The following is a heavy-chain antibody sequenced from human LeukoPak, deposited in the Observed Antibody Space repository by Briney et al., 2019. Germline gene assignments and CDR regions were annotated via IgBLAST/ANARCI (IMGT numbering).Heavy chain of an antibody. J-gene: IGHJ4*02. CDR3: TRDKPRPYYDFWSGYYVGSSFDY. CDR1: GFTFSSYA. D-gene: IGHD3-3*01. V-gene: IGHV3-23*01. Sequence: PGGSLRLSCAASGFTFSSYATSWVRQAPGKGLEWVSAISGSGGSTYYADSVKGRFTISRDNSKNTLYLQMNSLRAEDTALYYCTRDKPRPYYDFWSGYYVGSSFDYWGQGTLVTVSS. CDR2: ISGSGGST.